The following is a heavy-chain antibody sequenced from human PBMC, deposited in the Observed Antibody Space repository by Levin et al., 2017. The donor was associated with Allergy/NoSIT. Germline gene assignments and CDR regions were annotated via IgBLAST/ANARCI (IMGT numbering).Heavy chain of an antibody. J-gene: IGHJ4*02. CDR3: VTLPWEWEQHHFDY. CDR1: GFTFSRYG. Sequence: QAGGSLRLSCAVSGFTFSRYGMHWVRQAPGKGLEWVAVISYDGSHKYYADSVKGRFTISRDNSKSTLYLQMNILRPEDTAFYYCVTLPWEWEQHHFDYWGQGTLVTVSS. D-gene: IGHD1-26*01. V-gene: IGHV3-30*03. CDR2: ISYDGSHK.